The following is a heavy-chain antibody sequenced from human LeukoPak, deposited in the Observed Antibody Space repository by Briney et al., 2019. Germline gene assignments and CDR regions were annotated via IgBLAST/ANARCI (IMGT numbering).Heavy chain of an antibody. V-gene: IGHV4-59*01. D-gene: IGHD2-21*02. CDR1: GGSISSYY. J-gene: IGHJ3*02. Sequence: PSETLSPTCTVSGGSISSYYWSWIRQPPGKGLEWIGYIYYSGSTNYNPSLKSRVTISVDTSKNQFSLKLSSVTAADTAVYYCASFPPIVVVTDDAFDIWGQGTMVTVSS. CDR2: IYYSGST. CDR3: ASFPPIVVVTDDAFDI.